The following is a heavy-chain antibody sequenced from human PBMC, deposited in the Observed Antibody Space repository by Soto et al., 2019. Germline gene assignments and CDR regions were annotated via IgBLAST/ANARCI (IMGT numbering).Heavy chain of an antibody. CDR1: GGSISSYY. V-gene: IGHV4-59*01. D-gene: IGHD6-13*01. CDR2: IYYSGST. Sequence: PSETLSLTCTVSGGSISSYYWSWIRQPPGKGLEWIGYIYYSGSTNYNPSLKSRVTISVDTSKNQFSLKLSSVAAADTAVYYCARDHPPGPSYSSSWYGNWFDPWDQGTLVTVSS. J-gene: IGHJ5*02. CDR3: ARDHPPGPSYSSSWYGNWFDP.